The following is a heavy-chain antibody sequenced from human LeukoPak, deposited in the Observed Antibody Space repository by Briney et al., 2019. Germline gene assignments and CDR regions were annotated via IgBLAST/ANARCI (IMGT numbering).Heavy chain of an antibody. D-gene: IGHD3-16*02. V-gene: IGHV1-24*01. CDR2: FDPEDGET. CDR3: ARDGYYDYVWGSYRPRGYFDY. CDR1: GYTLTELS. J-gene: IGHJ4*02. Sequence: ASVKVSCKVSGYTLTELSMHWVRQAPGKGLEWMGGFDPEDGETIYAQKFQGRVTMTEDTSTDTAYMELSSLRSEDTAVYYCARDGYYDYVWGSYRPRGYFDYWGQGTLVTVSS.